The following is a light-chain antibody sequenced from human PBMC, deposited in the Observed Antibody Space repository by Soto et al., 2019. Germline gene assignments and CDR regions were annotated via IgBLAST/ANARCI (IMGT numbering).Light chain of an antibody. CDR1: QSISSF. CDR3: QQGGSAYGT. CDR2: AAS. J-gene: IGKJ1*01. Sequence: DIQMTQSPSSLSASLGDRVTITCRASQSISSFLKWYQQTPGIAPKLLIYAASSLQSGVPSRFSGSGSGTDFTLTISSLQPEDFTTYYCQQGGSAYGTFGHGTGVDIK. V-gene: IGKV1-39*01.